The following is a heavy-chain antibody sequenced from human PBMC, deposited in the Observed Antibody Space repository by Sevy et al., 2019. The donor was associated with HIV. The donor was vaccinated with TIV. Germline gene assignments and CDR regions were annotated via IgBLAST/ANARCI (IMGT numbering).Heavy chain of an antibody. CDR2: LSFGCGEI. V-gene: IGHV3-23*01. D-gene: IGHD2-8*01. CDR1: GFSFNKYS. J-gene: IGHJ4*02. CDR3: AREGCTKPHDY. Sequence: GGSLRLSCAASGFSFNKYSMSWVRQPPGKGLEWVATLSFGCGEINYADSVKGRFTISRDNSKNSFYLQMNNLRAEDTALYYCAREGCTKPHDYWGQGTLVTVSS.